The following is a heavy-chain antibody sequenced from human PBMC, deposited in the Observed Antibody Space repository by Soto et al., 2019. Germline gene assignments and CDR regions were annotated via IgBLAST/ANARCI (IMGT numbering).Heavy chain of an antibody. Sequence: PSETLSFTCTVSGGSISRSAYFWGWVRQPPGKGLDWIGTIYYSGSTFYKPSLKSRVAIFVDTSKNQFSLHLNSVTAADTAVYYCARELGGAIDFWGLGTLVTVSS. J-gene: IGHJ4*02. CDR1: GGSISRSAYF. V-gene: IGHV4-39*01. CDR3: ARELGGAIDF. D-gene: IGHD1-26*01. CDR2: IYYSGST.